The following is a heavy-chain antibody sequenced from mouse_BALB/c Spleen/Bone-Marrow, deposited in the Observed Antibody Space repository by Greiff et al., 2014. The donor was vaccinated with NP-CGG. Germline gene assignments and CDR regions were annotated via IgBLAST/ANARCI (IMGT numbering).Heavy chain of an antibody. CDR1: RYTFTSYW. CDR2: INPSTGYT. CDR3: ARRINWDWFAY. J-gene: IGHJ3*01. V-gene: IGHV1-4*01. D-gene: IGHD4-1*01. Sequence: QVQLQQSQAQLAKPGASVQMSYKPSRYTFTSYWMHWVKQRPGQGLEWIGYINPSTGYTDYNQKFKDKATLTADKSSSTAYMPLSSLTSEDSAVYYYARRINWDWFAYWGQGTLVTVS.